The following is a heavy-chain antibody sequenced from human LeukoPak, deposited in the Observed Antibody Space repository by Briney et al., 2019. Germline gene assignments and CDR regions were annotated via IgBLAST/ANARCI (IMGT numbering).Heavy chain of an antibody. D-gene: IGHD2-21*02. Sequence: GGSLRLSCGASGFTFSSYSMNWVRQAPGKGLEWVSSISSSSSYIYYADSVKGRFTISRDNAKNSLYLQMNSLRAEDTAVYYCARDSGIVVVTVDYWGQGTLVTVSS. CDR1: GFTFSSYS. CDR2: ISSSSSYI. V-gene: IGHV3-21*01. J-gene: IGHJ4*02. CDR3: ARDSGIVVVTVDY.